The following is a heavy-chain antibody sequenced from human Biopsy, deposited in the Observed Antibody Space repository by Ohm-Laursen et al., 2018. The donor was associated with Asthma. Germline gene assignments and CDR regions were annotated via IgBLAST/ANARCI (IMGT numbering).Heavy chain of an antibody. V-gene: IGHV1-69*13. J-gene: IGHJ6*02. D-gene: IGHD3-16*02. Sequence: SVKVSCKASGGTLNNYAINWVRQAPGQGLEWMGGISPIFGAIRYAQNFQGRVTITADVFTNTVHMELSSLRSEDTAGLYCAKARYYYYYCDMEVWGQGTTVTVSS. CDR2: ISPIFGAI. CDR1: GGTLNNYA. CDR3: AKARYYYYYCDMEV.